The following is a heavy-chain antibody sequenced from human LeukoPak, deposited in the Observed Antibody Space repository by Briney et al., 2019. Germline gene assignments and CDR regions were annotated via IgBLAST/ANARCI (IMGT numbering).Heavy chain of an antibody. Sequence: ASVKVSCKASGYTFTSYYMHWVRQAPGQGLEWMGLINPTGGSTGYAQKFQGRVTMTRDMSTSTDYMELSSLRSEDTAIYYCARDGNTVTDYWGQGTLVTVSS. CDR1: GYTFTSYY. V-gene: IGHV1-46*01. CDR3: ARDGNTVTDY. D-gene: IGHD4-17*01. CDR2: INPTGGST. J-gene: IGHJ4*02.